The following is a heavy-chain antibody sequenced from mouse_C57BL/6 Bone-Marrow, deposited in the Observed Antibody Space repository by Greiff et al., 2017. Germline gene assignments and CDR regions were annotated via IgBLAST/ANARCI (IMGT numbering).Heavy chain of an antibody. D-gene: IGHD1-1*01. CDR3: ARGYDYGSSRVGYFDY. Sequence: QVQLQQSGAELMKPGASVKLSCKATGYTFTGYWIEWVKQRPGHGLAWIGEILPGSGSTNYNAKFKGKATFTADTSSNTAYMQLSSLATEDSASYYCARGYDYGSSRVGYFDYWGQGTTLTVSS. CDR1: GYTFTGYW. CDR2: ILPGSGST. V-gene: IGHV1-9*01. J-gene: IGHJ2*01.